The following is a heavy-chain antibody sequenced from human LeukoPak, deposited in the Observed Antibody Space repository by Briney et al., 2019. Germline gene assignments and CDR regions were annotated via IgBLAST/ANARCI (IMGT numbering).Heavy chain of an antibody. CDR3: ACDSSHDHTVGFDY. CDR2: INSDGSNT. V-gene: IGHV3-74*01. Sequence: GGSLRLSCAASESSFRNFWMHWVRQVPGKGLVWVSRINSDGSNTAYADSVKGRFTISRDNAKNTLHLQMNDLRAEDTAVYYCACDSSHDHTVGFDYWGQGTLVTVSP. D-gene: IGHD2-21*01. J-gene: IGHJ4*02. CDR1: ESSFRNFW.